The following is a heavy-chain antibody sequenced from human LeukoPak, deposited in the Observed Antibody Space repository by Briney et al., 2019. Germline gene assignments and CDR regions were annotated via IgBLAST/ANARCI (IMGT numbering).Heavy chain of an antibody. CDR1: GGSISSYY. J-gene: IGHJ5*02. CDR2: IYTSGST. CDR3: ARDLDYGDYGESWFDP. Sequence: PSETLSLTCTVSGGSISSYYWSWIRQPAGKGLEWIGRIYTSGSTNYNPSLKSRVTMSVDTSKNQFSLKLSSVTAADTAVYYCARDLDYGDYGESWFDPWGQGTLVTVSS. D-gene: IGHD4-17*01. V-gene: IGHV4-4*07.